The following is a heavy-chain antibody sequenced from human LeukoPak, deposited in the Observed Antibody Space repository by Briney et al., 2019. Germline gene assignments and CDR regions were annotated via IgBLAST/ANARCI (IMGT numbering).Heavy chain of an antibody. D-gene: IGHD2-15*01. CDR3: AKVCATYYIDF. Sequence: GGSLRLSCAASGFTFSSNAMRWVRQAPGKGLEWVSAISGSGGTTYYADSVKGRFTISRDNSKNTLYLQMNSLRAEDTAVFYCAKVCATYYIDFWGQGTLVTVSS. V-gene: IGHV3-23*01. J-gene: IGHJ4*02. CDR2: ISGSGGTT. CDR1: GFTFSSNA.